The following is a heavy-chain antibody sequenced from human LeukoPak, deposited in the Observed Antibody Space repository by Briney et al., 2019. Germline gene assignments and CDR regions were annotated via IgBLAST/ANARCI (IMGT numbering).Heavy chain of an antibody. Sequence: SETLSLTCTVSGYSISSGYYWGWIRQPPGKGLEWIGSIYHSGSTYYNPSLKSRVTISVDTSKNQFSLKLSSVTAADTAVYYCASGDYGDFSRFDFWGQGTLVTVSS. J-gene: IGHJ4*02. CDR1: GYSISSGYY. V-gene: IGHV4-38-2*02. D-gene: IGHD4-17*01. CDR3: ASGDYGDFSRFDF. CDR2: IYHSGST.